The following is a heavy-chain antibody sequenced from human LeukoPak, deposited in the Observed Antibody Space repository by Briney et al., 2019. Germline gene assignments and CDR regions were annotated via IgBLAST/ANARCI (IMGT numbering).Heavy chain of an antibody. V-gene: IGHV4-39*07. D-gene: IGHD6-25*01. CDR2: MYYTGST. CDR1: GGSVSSSSYY. Sequence: SETLSLTCTVSGGSVSSSSYYWGWIRQPPGKGLEWIGSMYYTGSTYYSPSLKSRVTISVDTSKNQFSLKLNSVTAADTAVYYCARALSYVYSSEQAAHMDVWGKGTTVTVSS. J-gene: IGHJ6*03. CDR3: ARALSYVYSSEQAAHMDV.